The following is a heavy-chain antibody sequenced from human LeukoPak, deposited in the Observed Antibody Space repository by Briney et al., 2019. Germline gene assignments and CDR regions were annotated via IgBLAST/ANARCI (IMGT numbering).Heavy chain of an antibody. CDR2: INWNGGST. CDR3: ARGRNYCSSTSCPLLGYEYYYYYMDV. D-gene: IGHD2-2*01. J-gene: IGHJ6*03. V-gene: IGHV3-20*04. CDR1: GFAFSNAW. Sequence: GESLRLSCAASGFAFSNAWMNWVRQGPGKGLEWVSGINWNGGSTGYADSVKGRFTISRDNAKNSVYLQMNSLRVEDTALYYCARGRNYCSSTSCPLLGYEYYYYYMDVWGKGTTVTVSS.